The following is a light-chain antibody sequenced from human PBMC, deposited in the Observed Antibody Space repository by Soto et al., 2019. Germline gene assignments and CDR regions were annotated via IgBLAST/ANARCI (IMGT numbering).Light chain of an antibody. CDR3: CSYAGTYIFV. Sequence: QSVLTQPRSVSGSPGQSVTISCTGTSTDVGSYNYVSWYQQHPGKAPKLMIYDVSKRPSGVPDRFSGSKSGNTASLTISGLQAEDEADYYCCSYAGTYIFVFGGGTKVTVL. CDR1: STDVGSYNY. V-gene: IGLV2-11*01. CDR2: DVS. J-gene: IGLJ3*02.